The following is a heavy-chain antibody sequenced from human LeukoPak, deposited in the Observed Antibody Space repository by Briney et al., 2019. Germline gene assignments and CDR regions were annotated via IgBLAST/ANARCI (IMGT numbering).Heavy chain of an antibody. CDR2: IWYDGSNK. CDR1: GFTFSSYG. D-gene: IGHD3-22*01. J-gene: IGHJ4*02. V-gene: IGHV3-33*01. Sequence: GRSLRLSCAASGFTFSSYGMHWVRQAPGKGLEWVAVIWYDGSNKYYADSVKGRFTISRDNAKNSLYLQMNSLRAEDTAVYYCARDQAYYDSSGCPDYWGQGTLVTVSS. CDR3: ARDQAYYDSSGCPDY.